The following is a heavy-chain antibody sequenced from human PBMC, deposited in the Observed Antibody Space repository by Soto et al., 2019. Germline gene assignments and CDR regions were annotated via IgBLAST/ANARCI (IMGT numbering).Heavy chain of an antibody. J-gene: IGHJ6*03. D-gene: IGHD2-2*01. V-gene: IGHV4-34*01. CDR2: INHSGST. Sequence: PSETLSVTCPVDGGSFSGDYWSGIGQPPGKWLEWIGEINHSGSTNYNPSLKSRVTISVDTSKNQFSLKLSSVTAADTAVYYCARARSYCSSTSCYAKIYYYYYYMDVWGKGTTVT. CDR3: ARARSYCSSTSCYAKIYYYYYYMDV. CDR1: GGSFSGDY.